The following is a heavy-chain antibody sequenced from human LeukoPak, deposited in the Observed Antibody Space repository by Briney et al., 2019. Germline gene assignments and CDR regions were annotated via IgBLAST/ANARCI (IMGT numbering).Heavy chain of an antibody. CDR2: ISGTGGAR. CDR1: GFSFGNYA. Sequence: PGGPLRLSCVASGFSFGNYAMSWVRQAPGKGLQLGSQISGTGGARWYASFARNRFTTSRDNSKKTLYLQMSGLRVEDTTMYYCVKDPRDTYGTNWFVSWGQGTLLIVSS. CDR3: VKDPRDTYGTNWFVS. J-gene: IGHJ5*01. D-gene: IGHD2-21*01. V-gene: IGHV3-23*01.